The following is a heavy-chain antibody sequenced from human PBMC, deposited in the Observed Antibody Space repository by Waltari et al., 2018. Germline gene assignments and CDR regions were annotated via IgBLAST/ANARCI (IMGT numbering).Heavy chain of an antibody. CDR3: ARVPTRYYDSLGWGFFDQ. Sequence: HVQLQESGPGLVKPSETLSLTCTVPGDFPSDDHSSCIRQAPGKGLAWIAYLRNTGGTKCTPSLESRVTVSAVTSKKQFSLRLTSVTAADTAVYYCARVPTRYYDSLGWGFFDQWGQGILVTVSS. CDR1: GDFPSDDH. V-gene: IGHV4-59*08. J-gene: IGHJ4*02. CDR2: LRNTGGT. D-gene: IGHD3-22*01.